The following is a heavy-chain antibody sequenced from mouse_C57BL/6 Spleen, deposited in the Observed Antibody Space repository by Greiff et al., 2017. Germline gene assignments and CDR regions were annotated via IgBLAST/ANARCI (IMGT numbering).Heavy chain of an antibody. J-gene: IGHJ1*03. CDR2: IYYDGSST. CDR3: ARELYFDV. V-gene: IGHV5-16*01. Sequence: EVKLMESEGGLVQPGSSMKLSCTASGFNFSDYYMAWVRQVPEKGLEWVANIYYDGSSTYYLDSLKSRFIISGDNAKNILYLQMSSLKSEDTATYYCARELYFDVWGTGTTVTVSS. CDR1: GFNFSDYY.